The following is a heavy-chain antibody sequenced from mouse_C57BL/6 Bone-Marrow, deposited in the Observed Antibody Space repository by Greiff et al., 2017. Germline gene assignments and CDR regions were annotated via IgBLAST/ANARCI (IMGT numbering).Heavy chain of an antibody. CDR1: GYTFTDYE. CDR2: IYPETGGT. J-gene: IGHJ1*03. V-gene: IGHV1-15*01. CDR3: TRGVVAGYFDV. Sequence: QVQLQQSGAELVRPGASVTLSCKASGYTFTDYEMHWVQQTPVHGLEWIGAIYPETGGTSYNQKFKGKAILTADKSSRTADMELRSLTSEDSAVYYCTRGVVAGYFDVWGTETTVTVSS. D-gene: IGHD1-1*01.